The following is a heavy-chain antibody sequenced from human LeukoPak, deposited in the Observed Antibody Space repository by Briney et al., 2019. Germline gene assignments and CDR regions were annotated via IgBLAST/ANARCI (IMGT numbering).Heavy chain of an antibody. J-gene: IGHJ4*02. V-gene: IGHV3-7*01. CDR3: ATELPFGDSFDS. D-gene: IGHD3-3*01. CDR1: VFTFSNYW. CDR2: IKQDGSDK. Sequence: GGSLRLSCAASVFTFSNYWLSCVRQAPGQGLQWVAKIKQDGSDKYYVDSVKGRFTISRDNAKNTLYLQLNTLRAEDTALYYCATELPFGDSFDSRGQGTLVTASS.